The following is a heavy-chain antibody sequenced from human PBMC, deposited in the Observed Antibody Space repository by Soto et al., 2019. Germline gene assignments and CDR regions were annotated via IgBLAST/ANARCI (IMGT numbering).Heavy chain of an antibody. D-gene: IGHD3-22*01. CDR3: ASSMDSSGYFEYYYYGMDV. CDR1: GGTFSSYA. Sequence: SVKVSCKASGGTFSSYAISWVRQAPGQGLEWMGGIIPIFGTANYAQKFQGRVTITADKSTSTAYMELSSLRSEDTAVYYCASSMDSSGYFEYYYYGMDVCGQGTTVTVSS. J-gene: IGHJ6*02. CDR2: IIPIFGTA. V-gene: IGHV1-69*06.